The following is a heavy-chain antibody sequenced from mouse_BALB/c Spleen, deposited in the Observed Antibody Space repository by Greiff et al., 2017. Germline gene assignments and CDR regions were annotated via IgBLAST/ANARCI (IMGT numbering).Heavy chain of an antibody. J-gene: IGHJ3*01. CDR3: ARDGYLAWFAY. Sequence: QVQLQQSGPELVKPGASVKISCKASGYAFSSSWMNWVKQRPGQGLEWIGRIYPGDGDTNYNGKFKGKATLTADKSSSTAYMQLSSLTSVDSAVYFCARDGYLAWFAYWGQGTLVTVSA. V-gene: IGHV1-82*01. D-gene: IGHD2-3*01. CDR2: IYPGDGDT. CDR1: GYAFSSSW.